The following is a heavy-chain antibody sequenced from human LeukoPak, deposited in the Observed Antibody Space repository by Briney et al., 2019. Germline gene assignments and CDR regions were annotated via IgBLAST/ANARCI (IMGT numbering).Heavy chain of an antibody. CDR2: ISAYNGNT. CDR1: GYTFTSYG. Sequence: ASVKVSCKASGYTFTSYGISWVRQAPGQGLEWMGWISAYNGNTNYAQKLQGRVTMTTDTSTSTAYMELRSLRSDDTAVYYCARVRFLEWLLPLPDYWGQGTLVTVSS. CDR3: ARVRFLEWLLPLPDY. D-gene: IGHD3-3*01. J-gene: IGHJ4*02. V-gene: IGHV1-18*01.